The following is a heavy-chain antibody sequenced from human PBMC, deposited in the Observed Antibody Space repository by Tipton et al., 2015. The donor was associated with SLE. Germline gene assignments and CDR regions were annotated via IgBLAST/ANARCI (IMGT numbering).Heavy chain of an antibody. CDR2: VTNSGGTT. V-gene: IGHV3-23*01. D-gene: IGHD6-25*01. CDR3: ARDRAAQYYSYYYMDV. CDR1: GFAFSFHT. Sequence: SLRLSCTASGFAFSFHTMTWVRQAPGKGLEWVSGVTNSGGTTWYADSVKGRFTISRDNSKNTLYLQMNNLRPEDTAVYYCARDRAAQYYSYYYMDVWGKGTTVTISS. J-gene: IGHJ6*03.